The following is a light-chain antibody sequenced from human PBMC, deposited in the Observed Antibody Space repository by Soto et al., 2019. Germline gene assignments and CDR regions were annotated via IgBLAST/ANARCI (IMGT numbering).Light chain of an antibody. CDR2: EDN. CDR1: SSDVGGYTY. Sequence: QSVLTQPASVSGSPGQSITISCTGTSSDVGGYTYVSWYQQHPGKAPKLMIYEDNNRPSGVSNRFSGSKSDNTASLTISGLQADDEADYYCSSYTSSRTYVFGTGTKLTVL. CDR3: SSYTSSRTYV. J-gene: IGLJ1*01. V-gene: IGLV2-14*01.